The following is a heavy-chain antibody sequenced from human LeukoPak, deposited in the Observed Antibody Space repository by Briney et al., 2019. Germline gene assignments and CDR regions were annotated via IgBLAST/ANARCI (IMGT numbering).Heavy chain of an antibody. Sequence: ASVKVSCKASGYTFTGYYMHWVRQAPGQGLEWMGWINPNSGGTNYAQKFQGRVTMTRDTSISTAYMELRRLRSDDTAVYYCARSVVGATWVDYWGQGTLVTVSS. V-gene: IGHV1-2*02. CDR2: INPNSGGT. D-gene: IGHD1-26*01. CDR1: GYTFTGYY. CDR3: ARSVVGATWVDY. J-gene: IGHJ4*02.